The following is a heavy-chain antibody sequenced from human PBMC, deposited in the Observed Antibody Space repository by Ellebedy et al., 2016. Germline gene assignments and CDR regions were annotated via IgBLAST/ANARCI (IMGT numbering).Heavy chain of an antibody. CDR3: RQGHYANY. J-gene: IGHJ4*02. V-gene: IGHV3-23*01. CDR2: ISGAGYTT. CDR1: ELNLANYF. D-gene: IGHD4-17*01. Sequence: GESLKISXTASELNLANYFMSWVRQAPGKGLEWVATISGAGYTTFFADSVKGRFTMSRDIPKNTVYLQMNRLRAEDTAVYYCRQGHYANYWGQGTLVTVSS.